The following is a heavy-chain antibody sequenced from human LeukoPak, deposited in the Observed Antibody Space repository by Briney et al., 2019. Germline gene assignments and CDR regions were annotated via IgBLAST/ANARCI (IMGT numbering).Heavy chain of an antibody. CDR3: AREGVYCYGSGSPIDY. CDR1: GGSISSYY. CDR2: IYTSGST. Sequence: PSETLSLTCTVSGGSISSYYWSWIRQPAGKGLEWIGRIYTSGSTNYNPSLKSRVTMSVDTSKNQFSLKLSSVTAADTAVYYCAREGVYCYGSGSPIDYWGQGTLVTVSS. D-gene: IGHD3-10*01. J-gene: IGHJ4*02. V-gene: IGHV4-4*07.